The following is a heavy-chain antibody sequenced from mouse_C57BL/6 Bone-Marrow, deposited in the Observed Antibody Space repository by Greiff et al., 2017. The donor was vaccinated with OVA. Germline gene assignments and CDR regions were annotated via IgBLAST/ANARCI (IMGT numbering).Heavy chain of an antibody. J-gene: IGHJ2*01. CDR3: ARFLYYYGSSLAY. V-gene: IGHV1-82*01. CDR2: IYPGDGDT. Sequence: VQLQQSGPELVKPGASVKISCKASGYAFSSSGMNWVKQRPGKGLEWIGRIYPGDGDTNYNGKFKGKATLTADKSSSTAYMQLSSLTSEDSAVYFCARFLYYYGSSLAYWGQGTTLTVSS. CDR1: GYAFSSSG. D-gene: IGHD1-1*01.